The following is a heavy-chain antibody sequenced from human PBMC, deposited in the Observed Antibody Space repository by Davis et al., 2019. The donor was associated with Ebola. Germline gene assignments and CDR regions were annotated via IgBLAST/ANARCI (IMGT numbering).Heavy chain of an antibody. CDR1: GGSISSYY. D-gene: IGHD1-7*01. V-gene: IGHV4-34*01. CDR3: ARGWGSVIGTNNYFDY. CDR2: INHSGST. J-gene: IGHJ4*02. Sequence: PSETLSLTCTVSGGSISSYYWSWIRQPPGKGLEWIGEINHSGSTNYNPSLKIRVTISVDTSKNQFSLKLSSVTAADTAMYYCARGWGSVIGTNNYFDYWGQGTLVTVSS.